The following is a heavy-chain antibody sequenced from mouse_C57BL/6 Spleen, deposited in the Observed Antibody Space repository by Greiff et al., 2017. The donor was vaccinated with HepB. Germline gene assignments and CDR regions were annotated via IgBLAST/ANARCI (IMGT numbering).Heavy chain of an antibody. CDR2: IDPSDSYT. CDR1: GYTFTSYW. Sequence: VQLQQPGAELVMPGASVKLSCKASGYTFTSYWMHWVKQRPGQGLEWIGEIDPSDSYTNYNQKFKGKSTLTVDKSSSTAYMQLSSLTSEDSAVYYCARADYGSMAYWGQGTLVTVSA. D-gene: IGHD1-1*01. CDR3: ARADYGSMAY. J-gene: IGHJ3*01. V-gene: IGHV1-69*01.